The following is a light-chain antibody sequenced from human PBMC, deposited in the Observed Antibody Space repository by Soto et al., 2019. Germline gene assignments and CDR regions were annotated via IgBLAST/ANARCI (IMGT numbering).Light chain of an antibody. V-gene: IGKV3D-15*01. Sequence: PGERATLSCRASQSVSSNYLAWYQQKPGQTPKVLIYRASTRATGIPDRFSGSGSGIEFTLTISSLQSEDVAVYYCQLSQQRSDWPPITFGQGTRLEIK. CDR1: QSVSSN. J-gene: IGKJ5*01. CDR3: QLSQQRSDWPPIT. CDR2: RAS.